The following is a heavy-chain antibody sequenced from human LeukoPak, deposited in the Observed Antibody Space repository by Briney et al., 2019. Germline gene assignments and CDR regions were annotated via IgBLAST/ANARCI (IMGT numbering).Heavy chain of an antibody. CDR1: GGSFSGYY. Sequence: SETLSLTCAVYGGSFSGYYWSWIRQPPGKGLEWIGEINHSGSTNYNPSLKSRVTISIDTSKNQFSLNLSSVTAADTAVYYCARDRSGSYFDYWGQGTLVTVSS. D-gene: IGHD1-26*01. V-gene: IGHV4-34*01. CDR2: INHSGST. CDR3: ARDRSGSYFDY. J-gene: IGHJ4*02.